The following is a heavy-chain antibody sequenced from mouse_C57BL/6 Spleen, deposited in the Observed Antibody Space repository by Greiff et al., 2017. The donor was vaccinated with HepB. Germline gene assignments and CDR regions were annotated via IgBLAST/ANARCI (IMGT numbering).Heavy chain of an antibody. V-gene: IGHV1-7*01. Sequence: VQLKESGAELAKPGASVKLSCKASGYTFTSYWMHWVKQRPGQGLEWIGYINPSSGYTKYNQKFKDKATLTADKSSSTAYMQLSSLTYEDSAVYYCARSTMITPGYFDYWGQGTTLTVSS. CDR2: INPSSGYT. D-gene: IGHD2-4*01. CDR3: ARSTMITPGYFDY. CDR1: GYTFTSYW. J-gene: IGHJ2*01.